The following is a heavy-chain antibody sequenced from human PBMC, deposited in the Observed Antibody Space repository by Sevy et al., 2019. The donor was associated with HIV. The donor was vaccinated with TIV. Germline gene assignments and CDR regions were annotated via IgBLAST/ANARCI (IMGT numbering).Heavy chain of an antibody. V-gene: IGHV3-33*08. J-gene: IGHJ4*02. Sequence: GGSLRLSCAASGFNFSPYALHWVRQVPGKGLEWVALIWYDGTIKYYADSVKGRFTISRDNSKDTLFLQMNSLTPEDTAVYYCARGGGYCGGDCYSIDYWGQGALVTVSS. CDR3: ARGGGYCGGDCYSIDY. CDR2: IWYDGTIK. D-gene: IGHD2-21*02. CDR1: GFNFSPYA.